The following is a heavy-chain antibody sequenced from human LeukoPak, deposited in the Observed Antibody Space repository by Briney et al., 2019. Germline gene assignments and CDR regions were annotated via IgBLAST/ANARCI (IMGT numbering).Heavy chain of an antibody. J-gene: IGHJ4*02. CDR3: AKLAVSGLRLGYFDY. CDR1: GFTFSSYA. D-gene: IGHD5-12*01. Sequence: GGSLRLSCAASGFTFSSYAMSWVRQAPGKGLERVSAISGSGGSTYYADSVKGRFTISRDNSKNTLYLQMNSLRAEDTAVYYCAKLAVSGLRLGYFDYWGQGTLVTVSS. V-gene: IGHV3-23*01. CDR2: ISGSGGST.